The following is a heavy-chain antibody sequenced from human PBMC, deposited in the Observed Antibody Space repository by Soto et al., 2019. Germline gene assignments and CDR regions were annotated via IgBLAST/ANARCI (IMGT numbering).Heavy chain of an antibody. CDR1: AFTFNNFP. J-gene: IGHJ6*02. Sequence: EVQLVESGGGLVKPGGSLRLSCVASAFTFNNFPMHWVRQAPGKGLQWLASITTTSTYKYYADSVKGRFSISRDNAKNSLYLELTNLRSEDTAVYYCAREKCSSTSCNHGMGVCGLGTTVTVSS. D-gene: IGHD2-2*01. CDR3: AREKCSSTSCNHGMGV. V-gene: IGHV3-21*01. CDR2: ITTTSTYK.